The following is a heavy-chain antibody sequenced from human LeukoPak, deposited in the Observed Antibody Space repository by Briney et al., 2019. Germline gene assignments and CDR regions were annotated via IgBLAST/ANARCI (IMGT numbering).Heavy chain of an antibody. CDR3: ARRKYYYDSKLARSTNWFDP. CDR1: GYSISSGYY. D-gene: IGHD3-22*01. J-gene: IGHJ5*02. V-gene: IGHV4-38-2*02. CDR2: IYYSGST. Sequence: SETLSLTCSVSGYSISSGYYWGWIRQPPGKGLEWIGSIYYSGSTYYNPSLKSRVTISVDTSKNQFSLKLSSVTAADTAVYYCARRKYYYDSKLARSTNWFDPWGQGTLVTVSS.